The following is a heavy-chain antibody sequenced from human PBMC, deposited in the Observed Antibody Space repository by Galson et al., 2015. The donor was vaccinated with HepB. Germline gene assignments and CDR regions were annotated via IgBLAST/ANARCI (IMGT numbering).Heavy chain of an antibody. CDR1: GFTFSHYW. J-gene: IGHJ5*01. Sequence: SLRLSCAASGFTFSHYWMHWVRQVPGKGLAWVSLIGNDGTITNYADSVKGRFTISRDNARNTVYLQMDSLRAEDTAVYYCARVYSGWYWFDSWGQGTLVTVSS. D-gene: IGHD6-19*01. CDR3: ARVYSGWYWFDS. V-gene: IGHV3-74*01. CDR2: IGNDGTIT.